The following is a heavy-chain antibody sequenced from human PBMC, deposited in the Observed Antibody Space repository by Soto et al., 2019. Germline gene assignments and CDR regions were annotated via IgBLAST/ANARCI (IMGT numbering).Heavy chain of an antibody. J-gene: IGHJ3*02. CDR1: GLSLSTNGVG. Sequence: QITFKESGPTLVKPTQTLTLTCTFSGLSLSTNGVGVGWIRQPPGKALEWLALIYWDNDKRYSPSLKSRLTITQDTSKNQVVLTMTRMDPVDTGTYYCANDSTVVASTDGAFDIWGQGTMVTGSS. CDR3: ANDSTVVASTDGAFDI. CDR2: IYWDNDK. D-gene: IGHD2-2*01. V-gene: IGHV2-5*02.